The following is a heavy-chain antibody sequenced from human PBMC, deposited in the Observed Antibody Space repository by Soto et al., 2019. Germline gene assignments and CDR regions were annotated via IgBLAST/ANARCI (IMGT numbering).Heavy chain of an antibody. D-gene: IGHD3-3*01. J-gene: IGHJ6*03. CDR3: ARAVPDYYDFWSGYITYYYYYYMDV. CDR1: GYTFTSYA. Sequence: GASVKVSCKASGYTFTSYAMNWVRQAPGQGLEWMGWINTNTGNPTYAQGFTGRFVFSLDTSVSTAYLQICSLKAEDTAVYYCARAVPDYYDFWSGYITYYYYYYMDVWGKGTTVTVSS. CDR2: INTNTGNP. V-gene: IGHV7-4-1*01.